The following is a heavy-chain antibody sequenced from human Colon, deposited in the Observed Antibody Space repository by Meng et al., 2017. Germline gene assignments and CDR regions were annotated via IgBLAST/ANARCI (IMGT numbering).Heavy chain of an antibody. CDR2: TYYRSKWYN. J-gene: IGHJ4*02. CDR1: GDSVSSNTAA. Sequence: QVQRKRSGPGLLKPSQTLSLTCVIAGDSVSSNTAAWNWIRQSPSRGLEWLGRTYYRSKWYNEYAVSVKSRMTFNADTSKNQVSLQVNSVTPEDTAVYYCARDHGYSYGLPLDYWGQGILVTVSS. V-gene: IGHV6-1*01. CDR3: ARDHGYSYGLPLDY. D-gene: IGHD5-18*01.